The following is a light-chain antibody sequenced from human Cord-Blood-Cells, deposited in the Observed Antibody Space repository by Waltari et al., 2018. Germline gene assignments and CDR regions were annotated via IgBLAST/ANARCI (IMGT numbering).Light chain of an antibody. V-gene: IGLV3-25*02. CDR1: ALPKQY. CDR2: KDS. Sequence: SYELTQPPSVSVSPGQTARITCSGDALPKQYAYWYQQKPGQAPVLAIYKDSERPSGIPERFSGSSSGTTGTLTISGVQAEDEADYYCQSADSSGTWVFGGGTKLTVL. J-gene: IGLJ3*02. CDR3: QSADSSGTWV.